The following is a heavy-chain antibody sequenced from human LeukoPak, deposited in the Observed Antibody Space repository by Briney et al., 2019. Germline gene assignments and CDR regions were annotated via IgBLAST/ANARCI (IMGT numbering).Heavy chain of an antibody. V-gene: IGHV3-74*01. CDR1: GNYW. CDR2: INSDGSWT. CDR3: VSFYETY. D-gene: IGHD2-2*01. Sequence: GGSRRLSCAASGNYWMNWVRQAPGKGLVWVSHINSDGSWTSYADSVKGRFTISKDNAKNTVYLQMNNLRAEDTAVYYCVSFYETYWGRGTLVTVSS. J-gene: IGHJ4*02.